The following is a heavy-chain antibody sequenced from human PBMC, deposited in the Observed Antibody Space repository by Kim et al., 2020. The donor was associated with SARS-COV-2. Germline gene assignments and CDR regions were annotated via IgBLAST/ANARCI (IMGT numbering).Heavy chain of an antibody. D-gene: IGHD3-22*01. V-gene: IGHV3-21*01. CDR1: GFTFSSYS. Sequence: GGSLRLSCAASGFTFSSYSMNWVRQAPGKGLEWVSSISSSSSYIYYADSVKGRFTISRDNAKNSLYLQMNSLRAEDTAVYYCARESFDSSGYYRFDPWGQGTLVTVSS. J-gene: IGHJ5*02. CDR3: ARESFDSSGYYRFDP. CDR2: ISSSSSYI.